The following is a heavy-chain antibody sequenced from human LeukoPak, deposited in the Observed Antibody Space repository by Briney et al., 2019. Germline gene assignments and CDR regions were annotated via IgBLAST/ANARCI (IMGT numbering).Heavy chain of an antibody. CDR3: ARGLTPPGSSGYHDGMDV. CDR2: INNTGSS. Sequence: PSETLSLTCAVYGGSFSGYYWSWIRQPPGPGLELIGEINNTGSSNYSPSLNSRVTISVDTSKNQFSLKLSSVTAADTAVYYCARGLTPPGSSGYHDGMDVWGRGTTVSVS. V-gene: IGHV4-34*01. CDR1: GGSFSGYY. D-gene: IGHD3-22*01. J-gene: IGHJ6*02.